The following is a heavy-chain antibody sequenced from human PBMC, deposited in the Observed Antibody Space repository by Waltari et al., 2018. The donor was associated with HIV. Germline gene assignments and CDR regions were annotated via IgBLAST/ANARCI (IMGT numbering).Heavy chain of an antibody. V-gene: IGHV3-21*01. CDR1: GFTFGSYS. J-gene: IGHJ5*02. CDR3: ARDNEDYGDPNWFDP. CDR2: ISSCSAYI. Sequence: EVQLVESGGGLVKPGGSLRLSCAASGFTFGSYSMNWVRQAPGKGLEWVSSISSCSAYIYYADSVKGLFTSSRDNAKNSLYLQMNSLRAEDTAVYYCARDNEDYGDPNWFDPWGQGTLVTVSS. D-gene: IGHD4-17*01.